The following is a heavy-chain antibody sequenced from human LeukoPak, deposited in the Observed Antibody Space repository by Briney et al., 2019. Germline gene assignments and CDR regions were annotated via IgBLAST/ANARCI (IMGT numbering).Heavy chain of an antibody. CDR3: ARDYDYFSGHNLDAYDI. CDR1: GFTFSIYG. Sequence: GGSLRLSCATSGFTFSIYGMHWVRQAPGKGLEWVAYIRYDGNNKYYADSVKGRFTISRDNAKNSLYLQMNSLRVEDTAVYYCARDYDYFSGHNLDAYDIWGQGTTVIVSS. D-gene: IGHD2-15*01. J-gene: IGHJ3*02. CDR2: IRYDGNNK. V-gene: IGHV3-30*02.